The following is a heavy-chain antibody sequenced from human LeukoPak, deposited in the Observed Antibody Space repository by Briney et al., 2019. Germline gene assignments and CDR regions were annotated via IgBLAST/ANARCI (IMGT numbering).Heavy chain of an antibody. CDR1: GFTFSSYG. D-gene: IGHD3-22*01. CDR3: AKDWAYESTCPPYYFDY. J-gene: IGHJ4*02. V-gene: IGHV3-30*02. CDR2: IRYDGSNK. Sequence: PGGSLRLSCAASGFTFSSYGMHWVRQAPGKGMEWVAFIRYDGSNKYYEDSVKGRFTISRDNSKNTLYMQMKSLRAADTAVYYCAKDWAYESTCPPYYFDYWGQGTLVTVSS.